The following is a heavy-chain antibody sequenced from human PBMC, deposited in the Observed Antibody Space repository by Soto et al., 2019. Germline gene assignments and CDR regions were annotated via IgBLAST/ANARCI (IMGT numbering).Heavy chain of an antibody. D-gene: IGHD2-15*01. CDR3: ARDHRGCSGGSRYPEYFQH. CDR2: INAGNGNT. Sequence: ASVKVSCKASGYTFTSYAMHWVRQAPGQRLEWMGWINAGNGNTKYSQKFQGRVTITRDTSASTAYMELSSLRSEDTAVYYCARDHRGCSGGSRYPEYFQHWGQGPLVTVSS. J-gene: IGHJ1*01. V-gene: IGHV1-3*01. CDR1: GYTFTSYA.